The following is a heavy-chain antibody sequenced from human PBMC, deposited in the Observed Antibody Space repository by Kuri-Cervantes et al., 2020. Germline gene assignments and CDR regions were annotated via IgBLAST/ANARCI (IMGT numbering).Heavy chain of an antibody. CDR1: GFTFSSYA. CDR3: AREYYYGSGTTFDD. D-gene: IGHD3-10*01. CDR2: ISYDGSNK. J-gene: IGHJ4*02. Sequence: GGSLRLSCAASGFTFSSYAMHWVRQAPGKGLEWVAVISYDGSNKYYADSVKGRFTISRDNSKNTLYLQMNSLRAEDTAVYYCAREYYYGSGTTFDDWGQGTLVTVSS. V-gene: IGHV3-30*14.